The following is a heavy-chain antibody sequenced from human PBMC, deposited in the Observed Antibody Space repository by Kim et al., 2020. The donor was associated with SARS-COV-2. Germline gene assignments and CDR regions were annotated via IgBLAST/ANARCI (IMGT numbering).Heavy chain of an antibody. D-gene: IGHD6-13*01. CDR1: GYTFTNYG. CDR2: ISAYNGNT. J-gene: IGHJ4*02. V-gene: IGHV1-18*01. CDR3: ARRPGRAGAGVMACY. Sequence: ASVKVSCKASGYTFTNYGISWVRQAPGQGLEWMGWISAYNGNTNYAQILQGRVTMTTDTSSNTAYMVLRSLRFDDTAVYYCARRPGRAGAGVMACYWGPG.